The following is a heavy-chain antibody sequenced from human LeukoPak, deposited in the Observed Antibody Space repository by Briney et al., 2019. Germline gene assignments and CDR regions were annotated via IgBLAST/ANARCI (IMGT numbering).Heavy chain of an antibody. CDR3: AIDYRPGIFDI. CDR2: ISSSSGYI. D-gene: IGHD3-10*01. J-gene: IGHJ3*02. Sequence: GGSLRLSCAASGFSFSRYSMNWVRQAPGKGLEWVSSISSSSGYIYYTDSVRGRFTISRDNPKNSMYLQMNSLRAEDTAVYYCAIDYRPGIFDISGQGTIVTV. CDR1: GFSFSRYS. V-gene: IGHV3-21*01.